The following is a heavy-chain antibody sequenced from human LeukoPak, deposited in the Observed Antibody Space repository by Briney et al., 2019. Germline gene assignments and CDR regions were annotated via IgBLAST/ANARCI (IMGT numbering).Heavy chain of an antibody. D-gene: IGHD4-11*01. CDR3: TRDPYIDYSRFFDY. Sequence: PGGSLRLSCTGFGFTFDDYTMSWFRQAPGKGLEWVGFIRTKAFGGTTEHAASVKGRFTISRDDSKSIAYLQMNSLKTEDTAVYYCTRDPYIDYSRFFDYWGQETLVTVSS. V-gene: IGHV3-49*03. CDR1: GFTFDDYT. J-gene: IGHJ4*02. CDR2: IRTKAFGGTT.